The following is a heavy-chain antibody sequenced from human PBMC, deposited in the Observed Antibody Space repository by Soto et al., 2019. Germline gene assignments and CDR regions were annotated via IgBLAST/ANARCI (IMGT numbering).Heavy chain of an antibody. V-gene: IGHV4-39*01. CDR2: FYYSGST. CDR3: ARISVASRYMDV. D-gene: IGHD5-12*01. J-gene: IGHJ6*03. Sequence: LVTLRLPYTVSWGSIRDISCLCGWKNQSPGKGLEWIGSFYYSGSTYYSPSLRSRVTISGDTSRKQISLRLSSVTAADTAVYYCARISVASRYMDVWGKGTTVTLSS. CDR1: WGSIRDISCL.